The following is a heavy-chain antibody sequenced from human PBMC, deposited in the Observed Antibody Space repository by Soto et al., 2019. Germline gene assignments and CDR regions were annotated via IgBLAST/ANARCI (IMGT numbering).Heavy chain of an antibody. V-gene: IGHV4-4*02. CDR3: ARSVTP. CDR1: GGSISSSRC. CDR2: IYQSGST. J-gene: IGHJ5*02. D-gene: IGHD3-10*01. Sequence: SETLSLTCTVSGGSISSSRCHWSWVRQPPGKGLEWIGEIYQSGSTNYNPSLESRVRMSVDKSRNQFSLKLTSVSAADTAVYYCARSVTPWGQGTLVTVSS.